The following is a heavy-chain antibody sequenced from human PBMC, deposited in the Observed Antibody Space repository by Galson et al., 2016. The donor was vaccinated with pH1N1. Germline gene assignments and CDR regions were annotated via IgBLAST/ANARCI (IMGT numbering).Heavy chain of an antibody. CDR2: VSTSNGNT. J-gene: IGHJ4*02. CDR3: ARLGASVGGTTY. CDR1: GYTFTSYS. V-gene: IGHV1-18*01. D-gene: IGHD6-19*01. Sequence: SVKVSCKASGYTFTSYSISWVRQAPGQGLEFMGWVSTSNGNTHFAQKFQGRVTLTTDTSTSTAYMELRSLRSDDTAVYYCARLGASVGGTTYWGQGTLVTVSS.